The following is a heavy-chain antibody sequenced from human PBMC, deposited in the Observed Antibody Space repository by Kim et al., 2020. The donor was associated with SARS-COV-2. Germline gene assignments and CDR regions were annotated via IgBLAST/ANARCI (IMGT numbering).Heavy chain of an antibody. D-gene: IGHD3-10*01. CDR2: IKADGSDK. J-gene: IGHJ4*02. V-gene: IGHV3-7*03. CDR3: ARGGFKPDY. CDR1: GLTLRNSW. Sequence: GGSLRLSCAVSGLTLRNSWMSWVRQSPGKGLEWVANIKADGSDKNYVDSVKGRFTISRDNPSNSLYLQMNSLRAEDTAVYYCARGGFKPDYLGQGPLVTVSS.